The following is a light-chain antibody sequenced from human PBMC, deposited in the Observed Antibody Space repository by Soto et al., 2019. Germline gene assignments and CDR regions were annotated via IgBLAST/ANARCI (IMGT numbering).Light chain of an antibody. CDR1: QTITGSY. CDR2: GAS. V-gene: IGKV3-20*01. Sequence: EIVLTQSPGILSLSPGERATLSCRASQTITGSYLAWYQQKPGQAPRLLIYGASIRATGIPHRFSGSGSGTDFTLTISRLEPEHFAVYYCQQYGSSPRTFGQGTKVEIK. J-gene: IGKJ1*01. CDR3: QQYGSSPRT.